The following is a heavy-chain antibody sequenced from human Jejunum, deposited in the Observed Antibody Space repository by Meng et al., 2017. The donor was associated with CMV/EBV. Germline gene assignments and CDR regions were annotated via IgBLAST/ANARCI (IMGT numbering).Heavy chain of an antibody. J-gene: IGHJ1*01. Sequence: FRFCRYTMQWVRQAPGKGLEWVASILSDTGYIYPADSVKGRFIISRDNAKKSLYLQMNSLRVEDTAVYYCARDQFCSTTNCAHKTWGQGTLVTVSS. V-gene: IGHV3-21*01. CDR3: ARDQFCSTTNCAHKT. CDR1: FRFCRYT. CDR2: ILSDTGYI. D-gene: IGHD2-2*01.